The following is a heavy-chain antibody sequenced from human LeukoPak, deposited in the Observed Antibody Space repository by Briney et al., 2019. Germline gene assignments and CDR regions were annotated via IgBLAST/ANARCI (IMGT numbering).Heavy chain of an antibody. V-gene: IGHV5-51*01. Sequence: GEPLKISCKGSGYNFARHWITWVGQMPGNGLEWMGIIYPGDFDTRYSPSFQGQVTISADKSTSNAYLQWTSLKASDTAVYFCARHLLDGAVTTALDYWGQGTLVTVSS. J-gene: IGHJ4*02. CDR1: GYNFARHW. CDR3: ARHLLDGAVTTALDY. CDR2: IYPGDFDT. D-gene: IGHD4-17*01.